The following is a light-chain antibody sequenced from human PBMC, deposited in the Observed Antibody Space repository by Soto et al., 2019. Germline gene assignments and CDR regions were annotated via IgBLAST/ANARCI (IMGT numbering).Light chain of an antibody. J-gene: IGKJ1*01. Sequence: AIQMTPSPSSLSASVGDRVTITCRASQGIRNDLGWYQQKPGKAPKLLIYGASSLQSGVPSRFSGSGSGTDFTFTISSLQSEDFATYYCLQDYKYPWTFGQGTKVEIK. CDR1: QGIRND. CDR3: LQDYKYPWT. CDR2: GAS. V-gene: IGKV1-6*01.